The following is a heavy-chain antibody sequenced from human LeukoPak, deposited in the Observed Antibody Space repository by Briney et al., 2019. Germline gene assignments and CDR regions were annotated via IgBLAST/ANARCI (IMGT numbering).Heavy chain of an antibody. CDR2: IIPIFGTA. D-gene: IGHD2-2*01. J-gene: IGHJ5*02. CDR3: AREHCSSTSCLFDP. V-gene: IGHV1-69*05. Sequence: GSSVKVSCKASGGTFSSYAISWVRQAPGQGLEWMGGIIPIFGTANYAQKFQGRVTITRDTSASTAYMELSSLRSEDMAVYYCAREHCSSTSCLFDPWGQGTLVTVSS. CDR1: GGTFSSYA.